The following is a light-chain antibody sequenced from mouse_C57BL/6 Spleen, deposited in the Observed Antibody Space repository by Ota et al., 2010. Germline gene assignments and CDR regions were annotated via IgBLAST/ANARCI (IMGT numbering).Light chain of an antibody. CDR2: AAT. J-gene: IGKJ4*01. CDR3: QHHYGTPFT. V-gene: IGKV12-46*01. Sequence: DIQMTQSPASLSASVGETVTITCRASENIYSYLAWYQQKQGKSPQLLVYAATNLADGVPSRFSGSGSGTQYSLKINSLQSEDFGSYYCQHHYGTPFTFGSGTKLEI. CDR1: ENIYSY.